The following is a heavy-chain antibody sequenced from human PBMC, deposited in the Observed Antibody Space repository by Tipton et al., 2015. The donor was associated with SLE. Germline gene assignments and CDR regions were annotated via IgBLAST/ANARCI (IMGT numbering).Heavy chain of an antibody. CDR2: ISWTGGGT. CDR1: GFTFHDFG. J-gene: IGHJ6*03. D-gene: IGHD6-6*01. CDR3: ARDSSPPYYYYYMNV. V-gene: IGHV3-20*04. Sequence: SLRLSCAASGFTFHDFGMTWVRQVPGKGLEWVAGISWTGGGTGYAESVQGRFTISRDNAKNSLYLQMNSLRAEDTAVYYCARDSSPPYYYYYMNVWGKGTTVTVSS.